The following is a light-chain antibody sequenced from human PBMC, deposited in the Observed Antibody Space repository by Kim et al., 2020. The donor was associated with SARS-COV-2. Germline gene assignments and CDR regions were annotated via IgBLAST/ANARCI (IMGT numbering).Light chain of an antibody. Sequence: DIVMPQSPDSLAVSLGERATINCKSSQTILYSSNNKNYLAWYQQKPGQPPKLLIYWASTRESGVPDRFSGSGSGTDFTLNISSLRAEDVAVYYCQQYYSTPLTFGGGTKVDIK. CDR3: QQYYSTPLT. J-gene: IGKJ4*01. V-gene: IGKV4-1*01. CDR1: QTILYSSNNKNY. CDR2: WAS.